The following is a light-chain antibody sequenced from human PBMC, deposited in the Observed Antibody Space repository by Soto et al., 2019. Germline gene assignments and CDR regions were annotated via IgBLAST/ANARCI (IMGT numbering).Light chain of an antibody. J-gene: IGLJ2*01. V-gene: IGLV1-47*02. CDR2: SNN. Sequence: QTVVTQPPSASGTPGQRVTISCSGSSSNIGSNYVYWYQQLPGTAPKLLIYSNNQRPSGVPDRFSGSKSGTSASLAISGLRSEDEADYYCAAWDDSLSRVVFGGGTKLTVL. CDR1: SSNIGSNY. CDR3: AAWDDSLSRVV.